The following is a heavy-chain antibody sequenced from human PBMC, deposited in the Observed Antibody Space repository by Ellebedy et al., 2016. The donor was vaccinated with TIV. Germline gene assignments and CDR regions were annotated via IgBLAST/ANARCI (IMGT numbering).Heavy chain of an antibody. CDR2: IIPILGIA. D-gene: IGHD2-21*02. CDR1: GGTFSSYA. CDR3: ARDSGAYCGGDCYNIDY. J-gene: IGHJ4*02. Sequence: AASVKVSCKASGGTFSSYAISWVRQAPGRGLEWMGRIIPILGIANYAQKFQGRVTITADKSTSTAYMELSSLRSEDTAVYYCARDSGAYCGGDCYNIDYWGQGTLVTVSS. V-gene: IGHV1-69*04.